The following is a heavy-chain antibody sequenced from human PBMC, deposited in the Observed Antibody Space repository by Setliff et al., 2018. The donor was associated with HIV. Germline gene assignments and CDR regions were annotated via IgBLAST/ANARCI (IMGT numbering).Heavy chain of an antibody. Sequence: GGSLRLSCAASGFTFRNAWMSWVRQAPGKGLEWVGRIKSKSGGGAVHYAAPVKGRFTISRDDSQDTLYLEMTSLTTEDTAMYYCTTYSSVYYHSDCWGQGTLVTVSS. V-gene: IGHV3-15*06. CDR2: IKSKSGGGAV. D-gene: IGHD3-22*01. CDR1: GFTFRNAW. CDR3: TTYSSVYYHSDC. J-gene: IGHJ4*02.